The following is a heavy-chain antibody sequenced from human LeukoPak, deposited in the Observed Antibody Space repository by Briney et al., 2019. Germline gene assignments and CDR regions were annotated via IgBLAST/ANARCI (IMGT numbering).Heavy chain of an antibody. V-gene: IGHV3-49*04. J-gene: IGHJ4*02. Sequence: GGSLRLSCTASGFTFGDYAMSWVRQAPGKGLEWVGFIRSKAYSETTEYAASVKGRFTISRDDSKSIAYLQMNSLKTEDTAVYYCTRDPLDTLDYWGQGTLVTVSS. CDR3: TRDPLDTLDY. D-gene: IGHD3-22*01. CDR1: GFTFGDYA. CDR2: IRSKAYSETT.